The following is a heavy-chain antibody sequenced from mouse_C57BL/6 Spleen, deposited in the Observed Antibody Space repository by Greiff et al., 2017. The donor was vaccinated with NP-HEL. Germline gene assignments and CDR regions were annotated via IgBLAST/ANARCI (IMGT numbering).Heavy chain of an antibody. CDR3: ARSEDGSSAWFAY. J-gene: IGHJ3*01. CDR1: GYAFTNYL. V-gene: IGHV1-54*01. CDR2: INPGSGGT. Sequence: SGAELVRPGTSVKVSCKASGYAFTNYLIEWVKQRPGQGLEWIGVINPGSGGTNYNEKFKGKATLTADKSSSTAYMQLSSLTSEDSAVYVCARSEDGSSAWFAYWGQGTLVTVSA. D-gene: IGHD1-1*01.